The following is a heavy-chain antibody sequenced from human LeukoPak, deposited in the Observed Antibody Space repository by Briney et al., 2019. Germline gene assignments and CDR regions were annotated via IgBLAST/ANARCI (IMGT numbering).Heavy chain of an antibody. Sequence: ASVTVSCKVSGYTLTELSMHWVRQAPGKGLEGMGGFDPEDGETIYAQKFQGRVTMTEDTSTDTAYMELSSLRSEDTAVYYCATDTRAYSSGWVGLDYWGQGTLVTVSS. CDR3: ATDTRAYSSGWVGLDY. CDR1: GYTLTELS. D-gene: IGHD6-19*01. J-gene: IGHJ4*02. V-gene: IGHV1-24*01. CDR2: FDPEDGET.